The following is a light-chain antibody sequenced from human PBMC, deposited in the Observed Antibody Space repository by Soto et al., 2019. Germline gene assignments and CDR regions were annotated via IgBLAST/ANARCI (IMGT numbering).Light chain of an antibody. V-gene: IGKV3-20*01. J-gene: IGKJ1*01. Sequence: EIVLTQSPGTLSLSPGERATLSCRASQSVSSSYLAWYQQKPGQAPRLLIYGASSRATGIPDRFSGSVSGTDFTLTISRLEPEDFAVYYSQQYGSSSWTFGQGTKV. CDR1: QSVSSSY. CDR3: QQYGSSSWT. CDR2: GAS.